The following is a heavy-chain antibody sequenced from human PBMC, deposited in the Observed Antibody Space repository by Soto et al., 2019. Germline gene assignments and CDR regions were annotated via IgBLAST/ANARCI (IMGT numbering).Heavy chain of an antibody. J-gene: IGHJ4*02. CDR3: AKDQGSSWYEIDC. D-gene: IGHD6-13*01. V-gene: IGHV3-23*01. CDR1: GFTFSNYA. Sequence: EVQLLESGGGLVQPGGSLRLSCAASGFTFSNYAVTWVRQAPAKGLEWVSTISGSGGSTYYADSVKGLFTISRDNSKNTLYLQMNSLRAEDTAVYYCAKDQGSSWYEIDCGGQGTLVTVSS. CDR2: ISGSGGST.